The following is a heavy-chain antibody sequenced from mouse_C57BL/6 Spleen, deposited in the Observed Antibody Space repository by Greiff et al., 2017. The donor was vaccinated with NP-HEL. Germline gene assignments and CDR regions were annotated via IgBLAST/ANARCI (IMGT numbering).Heavy chain of an antibody. D-gene: IGHD3-2*02. J-gene: IGHJ4*01. CDR1: GYTFTDYY. Sequence: VQLQQSGPVLVKPGASVKMSCKASGYTFTDYYMNWVKQSHGKSLEWIGVINPYNGGTSYNQKFKGKATLTVDKSSSTAYMELNSLTSEDSAVYYCARETAQATLAMDYWGQGTSVTVSS. CDR2: INPYNGGT. V-gene: IGHV1-19*01. CDR3: ARETAQATLAMDY.